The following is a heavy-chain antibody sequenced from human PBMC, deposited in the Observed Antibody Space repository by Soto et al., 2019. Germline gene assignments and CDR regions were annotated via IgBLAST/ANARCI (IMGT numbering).Heavy chain of an antibody. D-gene: IGHD2-15*01. CDR3: ASGAITAVVAGIRTYSYYYGMDV. V-gene: IGHV4-34*01. CDR2: INHSGST. J-gene: IGHJ6*02. CDR1: GGSFSDYY. Sequence: PSETLSLTCAVYGGSFSDYYWSWIRQPPGKGLEWIGEINHSGSTNYNPSLKSRVTISVDTSKNQFSLKLSSVTAADTAVYYCASGAITAVVAGIRTYSYYYGMDVWGQGTTVTVSS.